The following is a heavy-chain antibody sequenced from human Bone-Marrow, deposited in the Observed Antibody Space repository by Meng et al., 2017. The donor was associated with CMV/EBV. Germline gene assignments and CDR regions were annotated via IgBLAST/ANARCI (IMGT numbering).Heavy chain of an antibody. Sequence: GGSLRLSCTASGFTFGDYSMSWVRQAPGKGLEWVGFIRSKAYGGTTEYAASVKGRFTISRDDSKGIAYLQMNSLKTEDTAVYYCRAVNDIDAIDIWGQGTMVTVSS. D-gene: IGHD3-22*01. J-gene: IGHJ3*02. CDR1: GFTFGDYS. V-gene: IGHV3-49*04. CDR2: IRSKAYGGTT. CDR3: RAVNDIDAIDI.